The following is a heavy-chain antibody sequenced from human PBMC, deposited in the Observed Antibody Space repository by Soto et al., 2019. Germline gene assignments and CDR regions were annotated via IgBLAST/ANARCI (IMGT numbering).Heavy chain of an antibody. CDR1: GGTFSSET. CDR2: IIPITDTA. V-gene: IGHV1-69*13. D-gene: IGHD2-2*02. Sequence: GASVKVSCKASGGTFSSETITWVRQAPGQGLEWMGGIIPITDTANYAQSFQGRVTITADESTSTVYMELSSLRSEDTAVYYCATLVPAPIKLFPRLGWFDPWGQGTLVTVSS. CDR3: ATLVPAPIKLFPRLGWFDP. J-gene: IGHJ5*02.